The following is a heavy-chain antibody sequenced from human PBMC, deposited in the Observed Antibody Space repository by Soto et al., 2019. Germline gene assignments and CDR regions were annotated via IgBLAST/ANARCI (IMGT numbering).Heavy chain of an antibody. CDR3: AKGGVTTLDWFDP. CDR2: ISYDGSNK. V-gene: IGHV3-30*18. J-gene: IGHJ5*02. CDR1: VFTFSSYG. D-gene: IGHD4-4*01. Sequence: LRLSCAASVFTFSSYGMHWVRQAPGKGLEWVAVISYDGSNKYYADSVKGRFTISRDNSKNTLYLQMNSLRAEDTAVYYCAKGGVTTLDWFDPCGQRTLVAFCS.